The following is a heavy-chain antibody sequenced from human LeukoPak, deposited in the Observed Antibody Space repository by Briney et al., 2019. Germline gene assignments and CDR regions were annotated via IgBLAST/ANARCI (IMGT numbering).Heavy chain of an antibody. CDR2: IYYSGST. Sequence: SQTLSLTCTVSGGSISSGDYYWSWIRQPPGKGLEWIGYIYYSGSTYYNPFLKSRVTISVDTSKNQFSLKLSSVTAADTAVYYCASPIAAAGTGEGAFDIWGQGTMVTVSS. J-gene: IGHJ3*02. V-gene: IGHV4-30-4*01. CDR3: ASPIAAAGTGEGAFDI. D-gene: IGHD6-13*01. CDR1: GGSISSGDYY.